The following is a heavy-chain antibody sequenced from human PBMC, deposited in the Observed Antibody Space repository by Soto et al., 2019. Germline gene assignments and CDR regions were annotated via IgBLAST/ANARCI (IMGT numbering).Heavy chain of an antibody. Sequence: GGSLSYSCNASGFTFSNAWVNWVCQAPGKVLEWVGRIKSKSDGGTTDYAAPVKGRFTISRDDSKSTLYLQMNSLKSEDTFLYYCTHYDSSGYYEGSFDYWGQGTLVTVS. D-gene: IGHD3-22*01. CDR2: IKSKSDGGTT. V-gene: IGHV3-15*07. J-gene: IGHJ4*02. CDR3: THYDSSGYYEGSFDY. CDR1: GFTFSNAW.